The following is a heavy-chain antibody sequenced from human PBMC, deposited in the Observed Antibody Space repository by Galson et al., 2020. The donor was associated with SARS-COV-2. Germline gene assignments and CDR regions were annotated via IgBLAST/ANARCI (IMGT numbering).Heavy chain of an antibody. CDR2: IKGDGSET. D-gene: IGHD6-19*01. CDR1: GFTFNDFW. J-gene: IGHJ4*02. CDR3: SREGWQGGY. V-gene: IGHV3-7*01. Sequence: GESLKISCEVSGFTFNDFWMSWFRQAPGNGLEWVANIKGDGSETHYADFVKGRFSISRDNAANSLYLQMNSLRVEDSAVYYCSREGWQGGYWGQGTRVTVSS.